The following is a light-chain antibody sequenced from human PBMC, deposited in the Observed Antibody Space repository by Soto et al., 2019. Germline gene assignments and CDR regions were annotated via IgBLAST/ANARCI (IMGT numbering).Light chain of an antibody. Sequence: DIQMTQSPSSLSASIGDRATITCRASQSISTSLDWYHQKPGQAPDLLVYRASSLQTGATSRFTGSGSGTDFTLTISDLEREDFATYYCQQNYNRPITFGQGTRLEI. J-gene: IGKJ5*01. CDR2: RAS. CDR3: QQNYNRPIT. V-gene: IGKV1-39*01. CDR1: QSISTS.